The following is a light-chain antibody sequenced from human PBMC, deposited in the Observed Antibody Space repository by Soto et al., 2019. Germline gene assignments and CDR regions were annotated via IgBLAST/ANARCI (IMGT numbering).Light chain of an antibody. V-gene: IGKV1-5*01. J-gene: IGKJ4*01. CDR3: EQLNTYPVT. CDR2: DAS. Sequence: DIQVTRSPSTRSSRVGARVTITCRASQSISSWLAWYQQKPGKAPKLLIYDASSLESGVPSRFSGSGSGTHFTLVLRSLQPEDFATYYCEQLNTYPVTVGGGTKVDI. CDR1: QSISSW.